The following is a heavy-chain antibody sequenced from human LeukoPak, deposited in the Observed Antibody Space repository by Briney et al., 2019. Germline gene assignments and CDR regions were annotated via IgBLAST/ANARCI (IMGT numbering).Heavy chain of an antibody. V-gene: IGHV3-30-3*01. CDR1: GFTFSNFA. J-gene: IGHJ5*02. Sequence: PGGSLRLSCAASGFTFSNFAMHWVRQAPGKGLEWVAVISYDGDNEYYADSVKGQFTISRDNSKDRLYLQMNSLRPEDTAMYYCARAPGVFPWFDLWGQGTLVTVSS. CDR2: ISYDGDNE. CDR3: ARAPGVFPWFDL. D-gene: IGHD3-10*01.